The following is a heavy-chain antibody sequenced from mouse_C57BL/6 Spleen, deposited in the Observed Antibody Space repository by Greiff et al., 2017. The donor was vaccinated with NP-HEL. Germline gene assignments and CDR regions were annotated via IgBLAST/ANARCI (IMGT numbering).Heavy chain of an antibody. D-gene: IGHD1-1*01. CDR2: IRSKSSNYAT. CDR1: GFTFNTYA. Sequence: EVQGVESGGGLVQPKGSLKLSCAASGFTFNTYAMHWVRQAPGKGLEWVARIRSKSSNYATYYADSVKDRFTISRDDSQSRLYLQMNNLKTEDTAMYYCVRDHYYGSSYGYAMDYWGQGTSVTVSS. V-gene: IGHV10-3*01. CDR3: VRDHYYGSSYGYAMDY. J-gene: IGHJ4*01.